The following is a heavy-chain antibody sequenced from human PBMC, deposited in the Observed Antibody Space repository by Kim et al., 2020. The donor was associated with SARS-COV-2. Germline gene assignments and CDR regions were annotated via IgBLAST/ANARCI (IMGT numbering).Heavy chain of an antibody. V-gene: IGHV3-74*01. CDR2: VNSDGSST. Sequence: GGSLRLSCAASGFTFSSYFMHWVRQAPGKGLVWASRVNSDGSSTSYADSVKGRFTISRDNAKNTLYLQMNSLRVEDTAVYYCARGNYYGMDVWCQGTTVT. CDR3: ARGNYYGMDV. J-gene: IGHJ6*02. CDR1: GFTFSSYF.